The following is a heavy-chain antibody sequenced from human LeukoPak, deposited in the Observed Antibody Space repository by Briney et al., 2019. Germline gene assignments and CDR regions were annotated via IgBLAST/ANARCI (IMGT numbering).Heavy chain of an antibody. CDR2: IYYSGST. CDR3: ARDGGRDYYDSSGYYSFDY. D-gene: IGHD3-22*01. CDR1: GGSISSYY. J-gene: IGHJ4*02. Sequence: SETLSLTCTVSGGSISSYYWSWIRQPPGKGLEWIGYIYYSGSTNYNPSLKSRVTISVDTSKNQFSLKLSSVTAADTAVYYCARDGGRDYYDSSGYYSFDYWGQGTLVTVSS. V-gene: IGHV4-59*01.